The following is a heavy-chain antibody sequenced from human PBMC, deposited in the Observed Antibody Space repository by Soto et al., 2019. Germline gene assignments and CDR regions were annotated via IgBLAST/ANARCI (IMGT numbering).Heavy chain of an antibody. CDR1: GGTFSSYT. D-gene: IGHD1-26*01. CDR2: IIPILGIA. V-gene: IGHV1-69*02. Sequence: QVQLVQSGAEVKKPGSSVKVSCKASGGTFSSYTISWVRQAPGQGLEWMGRIIPILGIANYAQKFQGRVTMNADNSTRAAYMELSSLRSEDTTVYYCARGIVGATYYYFCGMDVWGQGTTVTVSS. J-gene: IGHJ6*02. CDR3: ARGIVGATYYYFCGMDV.